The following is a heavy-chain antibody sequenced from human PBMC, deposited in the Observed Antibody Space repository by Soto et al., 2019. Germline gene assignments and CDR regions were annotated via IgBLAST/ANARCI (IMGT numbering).Heavy chain of an antibody. J-gene: IGHJ4*02. V-gene: IGHV4-59*01. CDR1: GGSISSYY. CDR2: IYYSGST. CDR3: ARNSKTLDY. Sequence: SETLSLTCTVSGGSISSYYWSWIRQPPGKGLEWIGYIYYSGSTNYNPSLKSRVTISVDTSKNQFSLKLSSVTAADTAVYYCARNSKTLDYWGQGTLVTVSS.